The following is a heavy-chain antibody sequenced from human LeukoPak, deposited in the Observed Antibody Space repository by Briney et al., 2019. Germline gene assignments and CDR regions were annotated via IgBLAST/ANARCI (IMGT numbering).Heavy chain of an antibody. J-gene: IGHJ5*02. CDR1: GDSNDNNGFY. V-gene: IGHV4-39*07. D-gene: IGHD4-23*01. CDR3: ARSLGGGNSYNWFDP. Sequence: SETLSLTCTVSGDSNDNNGFYWGWIRQPPGKGLEWIGNIYYSGSTYYNPSLKSRVTTSVDTSKNQFSLKLSSVTAADTAVYYCARSLGGGNSYNWFDPWGQGTLVTVSS. CDR2: IYYSGST.